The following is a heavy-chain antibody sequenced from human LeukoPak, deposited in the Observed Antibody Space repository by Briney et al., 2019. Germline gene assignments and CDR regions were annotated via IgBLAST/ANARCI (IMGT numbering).Heavy chain of an antibody. J-gene: IGHJ4*02. V-gene: IGHV4-34*01. CDR3: ASEPANLENY. CDR2: INHSGNT. Sequence: PSQTLSLTCAVYGGSFSGYYWSWIRQPPGKGLEWIGEINHSGNTNYNPSLKSRVTISVDTSKNQFSLNLSSMTAADTAVYYCASEPANLENYWGQGNLVTVSS. D-gene: IGHD5-24*01. CDR1: GGSFSGYY.